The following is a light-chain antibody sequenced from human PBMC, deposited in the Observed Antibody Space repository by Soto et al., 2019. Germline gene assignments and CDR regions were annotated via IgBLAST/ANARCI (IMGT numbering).Light chain of an antibody. Sequence: EIVLTQSPDTLSLSPGERATLSCRASQSVDNYLAWYQQRPGQAPRLLIYDASNRASGIPARFSGSGSGTDFTLTISSLEPEDFAVYYCQQRSTGPPLSFGVGTKVDTK. CDR3: QQRSTGPPLS. CDR1: QSVDNY. J-gene: IGKJ4*01. V-gene: IGKV3-11*01. CDR2: DAS.